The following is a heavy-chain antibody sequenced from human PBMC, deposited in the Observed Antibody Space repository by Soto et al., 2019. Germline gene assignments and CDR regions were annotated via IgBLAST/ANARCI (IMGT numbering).Heavy chain of an antibody. Sequence: RSGKGCGGNVTRYWCGWERQKTGKGLEWMGIIYPGDSDTRYSPSFQGQVTISADKSISTACLQWSSLKASDTAMYYCARRDERGYSYGCFAYWGQGTPVTVSS. CDR1: GGNVTRYW. CDR2: IYPGDSDT. D-gene: IGHD5-18*01. J-gene: IGHJ4*02. V-gene: IGHV5-51*01. CDR3: ARRDERGYSYGCFAY.